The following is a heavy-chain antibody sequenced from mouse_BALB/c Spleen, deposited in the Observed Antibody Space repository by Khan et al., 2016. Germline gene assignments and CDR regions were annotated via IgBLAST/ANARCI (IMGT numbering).Heavy chain of an antibody. D-gene: IGHD1-2*01. CDR3: TRSPTATRYFDV. CDR1: GYSITSDYA. J-gene: IGHJ1*01. Sequence: EVQLQESGPGLVKPSQSLSLTCTVTGYSITSDYAWNWIRQFPGNKLEWMGYIRYSGSTTYNPSLKSRISLTRDTSKNPFFLPLYSVTTEDTATYYCTRSPTATRYFDVWGAGTTVTVSS. CDR2: IRYSGST. V-gene: IGHV3-2*02.